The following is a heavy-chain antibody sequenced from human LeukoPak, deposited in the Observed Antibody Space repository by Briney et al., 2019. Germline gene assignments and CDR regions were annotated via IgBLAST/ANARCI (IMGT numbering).Heavy chain of an antibody. CDR3: VREARGYHYTYFDY. CDR1: GFTLGSHD. CDR2: VSSGFRA. Sequence: GGSLRLSCTASGFTLGSHDMHWVRQIPGQGLELVAAVSSGFRAFFADSVQGRFTVSREDARNSLCLQMNSLRAGDTAVYYCVREARGYHYTYFDYWGQGTLVTVSS. J-gene: IGHJ4*02. V-gene: IGHV3-13*01. D-gene: IGHD5-18*01.